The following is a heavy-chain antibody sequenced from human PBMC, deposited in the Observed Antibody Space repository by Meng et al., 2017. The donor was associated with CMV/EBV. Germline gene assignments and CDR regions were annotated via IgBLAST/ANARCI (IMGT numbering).Heavy chain of an antibody. CDR2: IYYSGST. D-gene: IGHD2-2*01. J-gene: IGHJ4*02. CDR3: ARVRETDIVVVPAANFDY. CDR1: GGSISSSSYY. V-gene: IGHV4-39*07. Sequence: GSLRLSCTVSGGSISSSSYYWGWIRQPPGKGLEWIGSIYYSGSTYYNPSLKSRVTISVDTSKNQFSLKLSSVTAADTAVYYCARVRETDIVVVPAANFDYWGQGTPVTVSS.